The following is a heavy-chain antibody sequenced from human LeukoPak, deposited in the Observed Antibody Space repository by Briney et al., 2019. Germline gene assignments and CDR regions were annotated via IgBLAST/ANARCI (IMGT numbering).Heavy chain of an antibody. Sequence: GGSLRLSCAASGFTFSSYSMNWVRQAPGKGLEWVSSISSSSSYIYYADSVKGRLTISRDNAENSLYLQMNSLRAEDTAVYYCAKNVGYTYGYPFDSWGQGALVTVSS. CDR2: ISSSSSYI. V-gene: IGHV3-21*04. J-gene: IGHJ4*02. CDR1: GFTFSSYS. CDR3: AKNVGYTYGYPFDS. D-gene: IGHD5-18*01.